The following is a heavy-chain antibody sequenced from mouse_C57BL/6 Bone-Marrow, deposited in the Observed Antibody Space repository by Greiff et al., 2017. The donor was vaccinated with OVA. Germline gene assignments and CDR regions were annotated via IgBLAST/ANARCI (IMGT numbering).Heavy chain of an antibody. CDR2: INPYNGGT. Sequence: EVQGVESGPVLVKPGASVKMSCKASGYTFTDYYMNWVKQSHGKSLEWIGVINPYNGGTSYNQKFKGKATLTVDKSSSTAYMELNSLTSEDSAVYYCARERGQLRLPAWFAYWGQGTLVTVSA. V-gene: IGHV1-19*01. J-gene: IGHJ3*01. D-gene: IGHD3-2*02. CDR1: GYTFTDYY. CDR3: ARERGQLRLPAWFAY.